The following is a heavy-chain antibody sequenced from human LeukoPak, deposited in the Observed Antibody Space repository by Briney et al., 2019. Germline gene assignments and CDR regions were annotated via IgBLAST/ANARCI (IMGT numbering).Heavy chain of an antibody. CDR3: ARDQGCSSTSCYFAAYYGMDV. J-gene: IGHJ6*02. D-gene: IGHD2-2*01. CDR1: GFTFSSYA. CDR2: IYSGGST. V-gene: IGHV3-53*01. Sequence: GGSLRLSCAASGFTFSSYAMTWVRQAPGKGLEWVSVIYSGGSTYYADSVKGRFTISRDNSKNTLYLQMNSLRAEDTAVYYCARDQGCSSTSCYFAAYYGMDVWGQGTTVTVSS.